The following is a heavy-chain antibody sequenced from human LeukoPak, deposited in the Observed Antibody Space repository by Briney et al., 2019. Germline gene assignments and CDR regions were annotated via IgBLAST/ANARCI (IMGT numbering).Heavy chain of an antibody. Sequence: SGGSLRLSCAASGFTFSSYSMNWVRQAPGKGLEWVSSISSSSSYIYYADSVKGRFTISRDNAKNSLYLQMNSLRDEDTAVYYCARDGVRFLEWLRGNWFDPWGQGTLVTVSS. CDR3: ARDGVRFLEWLRGNWFDP. CDR1: GFTFSSYS. CDR2: ISSSSSYI. D-gene: IGHD3-3*01. J-gene: IGHJ5*02. V-gene: IGHV3-21*01.